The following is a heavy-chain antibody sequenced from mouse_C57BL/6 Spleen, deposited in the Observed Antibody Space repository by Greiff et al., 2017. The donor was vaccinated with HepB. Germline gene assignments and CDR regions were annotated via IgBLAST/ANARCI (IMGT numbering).Heavy chain of an antibody. D-gene: IGHD2-3*01. Sequence: VQLQQSGAELVKPGASVKLSCKASGYTFTSYWMQWVKQRPGQGLEWIGEIDPSDSYTNYNQKFKGKATLTVDTSSSTAYMQLSSLTSEDSAVYYCARSGYSFAYWGQGTLVTVSA. CDR1: GYTFTSYW. CDR3: ARSGYSFAY. J-gene: IGHJ3*01. V-gene: IGHV1-50*01. CDR2: IDPSDSYT.